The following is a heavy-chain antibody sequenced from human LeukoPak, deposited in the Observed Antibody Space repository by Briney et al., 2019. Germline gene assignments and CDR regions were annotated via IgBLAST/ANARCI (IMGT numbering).Heavy chain of an antibody. V-gene: IGHV1-46*01. CDR1: GYTLTSYY. Sequence: GASVKVSCKASGYTLTSYYMHWVRQPPGQGLEWMGIINPSGGSTNYAQKFQGRVTMTRDMSTRTVYMELSSLRFEDTAVYYCANQEWLRFNLNAFDIWGQGTMVTVSS. CDR3: ANQEWLRFNLNAFDI. D-gene: IGHD5-12*01. J-gene: IGHJ3*02. CDR2: INPSGGST.